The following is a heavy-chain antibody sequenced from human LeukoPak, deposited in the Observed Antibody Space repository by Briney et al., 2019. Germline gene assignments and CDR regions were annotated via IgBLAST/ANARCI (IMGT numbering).Heavy chain of an antibody. CDR3: ARNSSGNYFDY. J-gene: IGHJ4*02. V-gene: IGHV4-38-2*01. CDR1: GYSTSNTYY. D-gene: IGHD1-26*01. CDR2: IYNSGST. Sequence: SETLSLTCAVSGYSTSNTYYWGWIRPPPGKELEWIGSIYNSGSTHYNPSLKSRVTISVDTSKNQFSLKLTSVTAADTAVYYCARNSSGNYFDYWGQGTLVTVSS.